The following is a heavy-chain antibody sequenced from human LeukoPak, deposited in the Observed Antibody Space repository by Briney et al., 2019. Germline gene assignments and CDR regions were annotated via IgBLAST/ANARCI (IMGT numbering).Heavy chain of an antibody. CDR1: GGSISSSGYY. CDR3: ARDEGDLNWFDP. J-gene: IGHJ5*02. CDR2: IYYSGST. Sequence: SETLSLTCTVPGGSISSSGYYWGWIRQPPGKGLEWIGSIYYSGSTYYNPSLKSRVTISVDTSKNQFSLKLSSVTAADTAVYYCARDEGDLNWFDPWGQGTLVTVSS. D-gene: IGHD1-26*01. V-gene: IGHV4-39*07.